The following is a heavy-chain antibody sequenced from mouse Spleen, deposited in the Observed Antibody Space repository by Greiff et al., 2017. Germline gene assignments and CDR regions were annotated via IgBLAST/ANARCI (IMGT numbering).Heavy chain of an antibody. CDR3: ARWNYGNFYAMDY. CDR2: INPSSGYT. Sequence: VQLQQSAAELARPGASVKMSCKASGYTFTSYTMHWVKQRPGRGLEWIGYINPSSGYTEYNQKFKDKTTLTADKSSSTAYMQLSSLTSEDSAVYYCARWNYGNFYAMDYWGQGTSVTVSS. CDR1: GYTFTSYT. V-gene: IGHV1-4*02. J-gene: IGHJ4*01. D-gene: IGHD2-1*01.